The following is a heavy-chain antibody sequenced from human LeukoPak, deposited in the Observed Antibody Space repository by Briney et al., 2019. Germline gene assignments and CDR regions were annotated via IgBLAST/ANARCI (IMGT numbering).Heavy chain of an antibody. CDR2: IYYSGST. J-gene: IGHJ2*01. CDR1: GVTISSYY. V-gene: IGHV4-59*08. D-gene: IGHD6-19*01. CDR3: AMEAVAGASFDL. Sequence: SETLSLTCTVSGVTISSYYWSWIRQPPGKGLEWIGYIYYSGSTNYNPSLMSGVTISVDTSRNQFSLKLSSVTAADTAVYYCAMEAVAGASFDLWGRGTLVTVSS.